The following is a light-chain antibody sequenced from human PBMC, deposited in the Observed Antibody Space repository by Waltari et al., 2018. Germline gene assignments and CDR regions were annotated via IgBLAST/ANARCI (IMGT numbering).Light chain of an antibody. CDR2: EVS. CDR3: CSYAGGGTFV. CDR1: NSDLGRYNL. V-gene: IGLV2-23*02. Sequence: QSALTQPASVSGSPGQSITISCTVTNSDLGRYNLVSWYQQHPGKAPKFMIYEVSKRPSGVSNRFSGSKSGNTASLTISEIQAEDEADYYCCSYAGGGTFVFGTGTKVTVL. J-gene: IGLJ1*01.